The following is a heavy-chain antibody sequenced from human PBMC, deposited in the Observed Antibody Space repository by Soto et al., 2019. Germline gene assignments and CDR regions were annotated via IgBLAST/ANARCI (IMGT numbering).Heavy chain of an antibody. Sequence: GGSLRLSCAASGFTFSSYAMTWVRQAPGKGLQWVSSISTSGGSTYYSDSVRGRFTISRDNSKNTLYLQMRTLRADDTPVYYSAKDQAFITPADFDSWGQGTQVTVSS. CDR1: GFTFSSYA. J-gene: IGHJ4*02. CDR2: ISTSGGST. CDR3: AKDQAFITPADFDS. V-gene: IGHV3-23*01. D-gene: IGHD3-22*01.